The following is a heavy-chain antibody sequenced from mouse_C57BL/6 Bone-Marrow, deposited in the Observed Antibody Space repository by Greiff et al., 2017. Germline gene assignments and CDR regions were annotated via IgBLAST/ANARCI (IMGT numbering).Heavy chain of an antibody. CDR2: IYPRDGST. Sequence: QVQLQQSGPELVKPGASVKLSCKASGYTFTSYDITWVKQRPGQGLEWIGWIYPRDGSTKYNEKFKGKATLTVDTSSSTAYMGLHSLTSEDSAVYFCARDYGSSYWYFDVWGTGTTVTVSS. V-gene: IGHV1-85*01. D-gene: IGHD1-1*01. CDR1: GYTFTSYD. CDR3: ARDYGSSYWYFDV. J-gene: IGHJ1*03.